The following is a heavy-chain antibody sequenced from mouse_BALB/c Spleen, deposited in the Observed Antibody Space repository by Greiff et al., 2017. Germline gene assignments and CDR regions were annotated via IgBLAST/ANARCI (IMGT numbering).Heavy chain of an antibody. CDR1: GYSFTGYY. D-gene: IGHD2-12*01. CDR2: INPYNGAT. CDR3: AREKDDGFAY. Sequence: EVQLQQSGPELVKPGASVKISCKASGYSFTGYYMHWVKQSHVKSLEWIGRINPYNGATSYNQNFKDKASLTVDKSSSTAYMELHSLTSEDSAVYYCAREKDDGFAYWGQGTLVTVSA. V-gene: IGHV1-31*01. J-gene: IGHJ3*01.